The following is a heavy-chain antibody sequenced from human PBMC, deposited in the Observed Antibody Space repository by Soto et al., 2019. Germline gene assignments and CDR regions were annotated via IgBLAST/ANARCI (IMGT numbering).Heavy chain of an antibody. V-gene: IGHV2-5*01. CDR1: GFSLTSSGVG. CDR3: ALSRGAGNSPTLDY. D-gene: IGHD6-13*01. Sequence: QITMKESGPTLVKPTQTLTLTCTFSGFSLTSSGVGVGWIRQPPGKALEWLALIYWNDEKRYSPSLQNRLTITKDTSKNQVVLTMTNMDPVDTATYSCALSRGAGNSPTLDYWGQGTLVTVSS. J-gene: IGHJ4*02. CDR2: IYWNDEK.